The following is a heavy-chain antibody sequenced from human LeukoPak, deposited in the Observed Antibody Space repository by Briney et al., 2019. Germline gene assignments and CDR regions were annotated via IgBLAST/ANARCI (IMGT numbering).Heavy chain of an antibody. Sequence: GASVKVSCKASGYTFTGYYMRWVRHAPGQGLEWMGWIIPNSGGTNYAQKFQGRVTMTRDTSISTAYMELSRLRSDDTAVYYCARDPLTFGDSSGYIDYWGQGTLVTVSS. CDR3: ARDPLTFGDSSGYIDY. CDR1: GYTFTGYY. CDR2: IIPNSGGT. D-gene: IGHD3-22*01. V-gene: IGHV1-2*02. J-gene: IGHJ4*02.